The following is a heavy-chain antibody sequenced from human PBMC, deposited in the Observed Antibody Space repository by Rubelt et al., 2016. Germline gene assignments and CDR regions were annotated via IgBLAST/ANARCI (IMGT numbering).Heavy chain of an antibody. Sequence: QVQLQQWGAGLLKPSETLSLTCAVYGGSFSGYYWSWIRQPPGKGLEWIGEINHSGSTYYNPSLKSRVTISIDTSKNQFSLTLSSVTAADTAVYFCARQSRGFGVPISWGQGTLVTVSS. CDR2: INHSGST. CDR3: ARQSRGFGVPIS. D-gene: IGHD3-16*01. CDR1: GGSFSGYY. J-gene: IGHJ4*02. V-gene: IGHV4-34*01.